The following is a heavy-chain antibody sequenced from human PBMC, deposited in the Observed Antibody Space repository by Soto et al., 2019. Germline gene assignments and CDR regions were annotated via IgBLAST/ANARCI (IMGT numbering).Heavy chain of an antibody. Sequence: GESLKISCQASGYSFTTYWIGWVRQMSGKGLEWMGIIYPGDSESRYSPSFQGQVTISVHKSISTAYLQWSSLKASDTAMYYCAVRSRNGYAFDYWGQGTLVTVSS. CDR1: GYSFTTYW. V-gene: IGHV5-51*01. D-gene: IGHD5-12*01. CDR2: IYPGDSES. CDR3: AVRSRNGYAFDY. J-gene: IGHJ4*02.